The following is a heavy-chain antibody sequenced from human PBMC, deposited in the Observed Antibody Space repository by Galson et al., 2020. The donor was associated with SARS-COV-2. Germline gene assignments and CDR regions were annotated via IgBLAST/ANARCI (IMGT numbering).Heavy chain of an antibody. CDR1: GFTFSSYA. V-gene: IGHV3-30*03. CDR3: AINRALDY. CDR2: ISYDGSIE. Sequence: GESLQISCAASGFTFSSYAMHWVRQAPGKGLEWVAVISYDGSIEYYADSVKGRFTISRDNSKNTMYLQMNSLRVEDTAVYYCAINRALDYWGQGTLVTVSS. J-gene: IGHJ4*02.